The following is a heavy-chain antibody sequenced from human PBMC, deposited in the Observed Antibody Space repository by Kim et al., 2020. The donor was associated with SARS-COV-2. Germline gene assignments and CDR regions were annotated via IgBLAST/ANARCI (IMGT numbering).Heavy chain of an antibody. CDR2: ISYDGSNK. V-gene: IGHV3-30-3*01. J-gene: IGHJ5*02. CDR3: AREGAAGVSWFDP. Sequence: GGSLRLSCAASGFTFSSYAMHWVRQAPGKGLEWVAVISYDGSNKYYADSVKGRFTISRDNSKNTLYLQMNSLRAEDTAVYYCAREGAAGVSWFDPWGQGTLVTVSS. CDR1: GFTFSSYA. D-gene: IGHD6-13*01.